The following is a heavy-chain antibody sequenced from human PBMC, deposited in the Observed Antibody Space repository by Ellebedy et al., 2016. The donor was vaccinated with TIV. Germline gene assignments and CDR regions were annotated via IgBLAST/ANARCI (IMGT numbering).Heavy chain of an antibody. CDR3: ARVYDSSGFDAFDI. J-gene: IGHJ3*02. D-gene: IGHD3-22*01. Sequence: SVKVSCXASGGTFSSYAISWVRQAPGQGLEWMGGIIPIFGTANYAQKFRGRVTITADESTSTAYMELSSLRSEDTAVYYCARVYDSSGFDAFDIWGQGTMVTVSS. CDR1: GGTFSSYA. V-gene: IGHV1-69*13. CDR2: IIPIFGTA.